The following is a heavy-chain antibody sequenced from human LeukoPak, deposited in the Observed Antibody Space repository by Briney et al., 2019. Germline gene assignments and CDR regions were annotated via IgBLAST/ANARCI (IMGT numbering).Heavy chain of an antibody. V-gene: IGHV3-7*03. D-gene: IGHD3-10*01. CDR2: IKQDGSEK. Sequence: GGSLRLSCAASGFTFSTYWMSWVRQAPGKGLEWAANIKQDGSEKYYVDSVKGRFTISRDNAKKSLYLQMNSLRAEDTAVYYCARDISPYYYGSGRNLFDYWGQGTLVTVSS. CDR3: ARDISPYYYGSGRNLFDY. J-gene: IGHJ4*02. CDR1: GFTFSTYW.